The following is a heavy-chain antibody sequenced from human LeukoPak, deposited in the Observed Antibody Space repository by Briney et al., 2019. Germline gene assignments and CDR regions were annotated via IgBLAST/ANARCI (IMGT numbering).Heavy chain of an antibody. V-gene: IGHV3-43*01. J-gene: IGHJ6*02. Sequence: GGSLRLSCAASGFTFDDYTMHWVRQAPGKGLEWVSLISWDGGSTYYADSVKGRFTISRDNSKNSLYLQMNSLRTEDTALYYCAKDIVWGDYPPSGMGVWGQGTTVTVSS. CDR2: ISWDGGST. D-gene: IGHD4-17*01. CDR3: AKDIVWGDYPPSGMGV. CDR1: GFTFDDYT.